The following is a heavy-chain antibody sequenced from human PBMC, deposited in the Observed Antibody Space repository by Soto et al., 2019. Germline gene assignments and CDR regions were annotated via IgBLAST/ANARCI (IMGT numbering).Heavy chain of an antibody. CDR3: AKQAYYDSSGYYYFDY. CDR2: ISYDGSNK. J-gene: IGHJ4*02. D-gene: IGHD3-22*01. Sequence: GGSLRLSCAASGFTFSSYGMHWVRQAPGKGLEWVAVISYDGSNKYYADSVKGRFTISRDNSKNTLYLQMNSLRAEDTAVYYCAKQAYYDSSGYYYFDYWGQGPLVTVYS. CDR1: GFTFSSYG. V-gene: IGHV3-30*18.